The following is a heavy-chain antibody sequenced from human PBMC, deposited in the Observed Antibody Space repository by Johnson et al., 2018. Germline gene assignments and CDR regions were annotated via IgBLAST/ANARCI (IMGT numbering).Heavy chain of an antibody. V-gene: IGHV3-30-3*01. CDR1: RFTFSNYA. CDR2: ISYDGNYK. J-gene: IGHJ3*02. CDR3: ARVRDGYNLGVFDI. Sequence: QVQLVQSGGGVVQPGRSLRLSCAASRFTFSNYAMHWVRQAPGKGLEWVAIISYDGNYKNYADSVKGRFTISRDNSKNTLYLQMNSLRAEDTSIYYCARVRDGYNLGVFDIWGQGTTVTVSS. D-gene: IGHD5-24*01.